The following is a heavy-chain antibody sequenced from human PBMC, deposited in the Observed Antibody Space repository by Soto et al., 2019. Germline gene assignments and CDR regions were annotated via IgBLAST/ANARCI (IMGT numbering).Heavy chain of an antibody. Sequence: EVQLVESGGDLVQPGGSLRLSCAASGFIFTNYWMSWVRQAPGKGLEWVANVKQDGSVKRYVDSVKGRFTISRDNAKNAVYLQMNSLRVDDTAVYYCTSATSSRGASGGFIKDWSQGTLVTVSS. J-gene: IGHJ4*02. CDR3: TSATSSRGASGGFIKD. D-gene: IGHD2-15*01. V-gene: IGHV3-7*03. CDR1: GFIFTNYW. CDR2: VKQDGSVK.